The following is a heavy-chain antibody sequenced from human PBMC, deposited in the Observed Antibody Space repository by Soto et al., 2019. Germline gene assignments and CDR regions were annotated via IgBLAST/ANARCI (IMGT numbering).Heavy chain of an antibody. CDR3: AKGRGYCSSTSCYVGSDY. CDR1: GFTFSSYA. CDR2: ISGSGGST. J-gene: IGHJ4*02. V-gene: IGHV3-23*01. Sequence: EVQLLESGGGLVQPGGSLRLSCAASGFTFSSYAMSWVRQAPGKGLEWVSAISGSGGSTYYADSVKGRFTISRDNSKNTLYLQMTSLRGEDTAVYYCAKGRGYCSSTSCYVGSDYWGKGTLVTVSS. D-gene: IGHD2-2*01.